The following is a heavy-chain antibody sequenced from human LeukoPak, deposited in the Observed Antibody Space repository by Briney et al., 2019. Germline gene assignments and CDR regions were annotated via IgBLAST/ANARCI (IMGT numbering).Heavy chain of an antibody. CDR1: GVAFDSHG. CDR3: ARARNNYDSSSFSALDY. V-gene: IGHV3-33*01. J-gene: IGHJ4*02. CDR2: IYQDGSNK. D-gene: IGHD3-22*01. Sequence: GMAVRLSCAASGVAFDSHGMHWVRQSPGKGLEWVAVIYQDGSNKDYADSVKGRFTISRDNSKNTLYLQKNSLRAEDTAVYYCARARNNYDSSSFSALDYWGQGTLVTVSS.